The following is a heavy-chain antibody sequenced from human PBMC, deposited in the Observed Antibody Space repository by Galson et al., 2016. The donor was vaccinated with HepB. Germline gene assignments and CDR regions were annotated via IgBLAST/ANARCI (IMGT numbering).Heavy chain of an antibody. CDR2: SYSAGRT. CDR1: GFIVSNDY. V-gene: IGHV3-53*01. Sequence: SLRLSCAASGFIVSNDYMNWVRQAPGKGLECLSVSYSAGRTYYAESVRGRFTLSRDNSKNTLFLQMNNLSAEDTAVYYCARDPGFRNGMNVWGQGTTVTVSS. CDR3: ARDPGFRNGMNV. J-gene: IGHJ6*02.